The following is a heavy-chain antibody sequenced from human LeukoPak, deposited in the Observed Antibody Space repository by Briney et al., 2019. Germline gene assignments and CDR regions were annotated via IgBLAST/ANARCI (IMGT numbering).Heavy chain of an antibody. J-gene: IGHJ6*03. CDR3: ARSPAGAYSDFGLTVYYCYMDV. D-gene: IGHD3-3*01. CDR2: INQSGST. CDR1: GGSLSDYY. Sequence: SETLSLTCAVYGGSLSDYYWSWIRQPPGKGLEWIGEINQSGSTNYNPSLESRVTISLDASTNQFSLKVSSVTAADTAVYYCARSPAGAYSDFGLTVYYCYMDVWGKGTAVTVSS. V-gene: IGHV4-34*01.